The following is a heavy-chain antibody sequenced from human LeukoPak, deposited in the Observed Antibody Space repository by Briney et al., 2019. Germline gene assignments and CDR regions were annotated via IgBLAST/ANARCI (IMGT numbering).Heavy chain of an antibody. D-gene: IGHD3-3*01. Sequence: GGSLRLSCAASGFTFSSYWMSWVRQAPGKGLEWVANIKQGGSEKYYVDSVKGRFTISRDNAKNSLYLQMNSLRAEDTAVYYCARVYDFWSGYFDYWGQGTLVTVSS. CDR3: ARVYDFWSGYFDY. CDR1: GFTFSSYW. V-gene: IGHV3-7*01. CDR2: IKQGGSEK. J-gene: IGHJ4*02.